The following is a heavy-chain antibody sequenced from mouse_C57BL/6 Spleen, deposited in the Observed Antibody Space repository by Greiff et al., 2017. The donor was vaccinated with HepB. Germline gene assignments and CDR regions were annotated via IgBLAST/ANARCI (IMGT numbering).Heavy chain of an antibody. CDR2: IDPETGGT. CDR1: GYTFTDYE. Sequence: QVHVKQSGAELVRPGASVTLSCKASGYTFTDYEMHWVKQTPVHGLEWIGAIDPETGGTAYNQKFKGKAILTADKSSSTAYMELRSLTSEDSAVYYCTRHYSNYGGDFDVWGTGTTVTVSS. D-gene: IGHD2-5*01. CDR3: TRHYSNYGGDFDV. J-gene: IGHJ1*03. V-gene: IGHV1-15*01.